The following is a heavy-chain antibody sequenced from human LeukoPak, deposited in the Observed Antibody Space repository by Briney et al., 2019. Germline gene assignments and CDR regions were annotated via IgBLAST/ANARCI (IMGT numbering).Heavy chain of an antibody. V-gene: IGHV3-48*03. D-gene: IGHD1-26*01. CDR2: ISSSGSTI. CDR1: GFTFSSYE. CDR3: ARVKGGSYYGTAEGFDY. J-gene: IGHJ4*02. Sequence: AGGSLRLSCAASGFTFSSYEMNWVGQAPGKGLEWVSYISSSGSTIYYADSVKGRFTISRDNAKNTLYLQMNSLRAEDSAVYYCARVKGGSYYGTAEGFDYWGQGTLVTVSS.